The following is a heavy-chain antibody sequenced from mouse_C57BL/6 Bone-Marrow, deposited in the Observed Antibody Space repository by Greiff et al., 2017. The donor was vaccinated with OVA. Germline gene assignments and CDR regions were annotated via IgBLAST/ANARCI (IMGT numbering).Heavy chain of an antibody. V-gene: IGHV1-81*01. CDR2: IYPRSGNT. J-gene: IGHJ2*01. Sequence: QVQLKQSGAELARPGASVKLSCKASGYTFTSYGISWVKQRTGQGLEWIGEIYPRSGNTYYNEKFKGKATLTADKSSSTAYMELRSLTSEDSAVYFCARRGGYCFDYWGQGTTLTVSS. CDR3: ARRGGYCFDY. CDR1: GYTFTSYG.